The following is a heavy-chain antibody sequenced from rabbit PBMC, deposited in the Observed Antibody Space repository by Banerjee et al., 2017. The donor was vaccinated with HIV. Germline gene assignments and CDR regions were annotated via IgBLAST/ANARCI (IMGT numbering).Heavy chain of an antibody. CDR2: IGTNSGST. J-gene: IGHJ4*01. Sequence: QEQLEESGGDLVKPEGSLTLTCTASGFSFSSSYWMCWVRQAPGKGLEWIGCIGTNSGSTRYASWVNGRFTISRSTSLNTVDLKMTSLTAADTATHFCARDLAGVIGWNFNLWGQGTLVTVS. CDR1: GFSFSSSYW. V-gene: IGHV1S43*01. D-gene: IGHD4-1*01. CDR3: ARDLAGVIGWNFNL.